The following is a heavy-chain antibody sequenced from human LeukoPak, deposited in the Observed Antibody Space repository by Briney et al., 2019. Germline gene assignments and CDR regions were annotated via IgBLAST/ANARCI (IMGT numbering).Heavy chain of an antibody. CDR3: TTYGSGRKFDY. D-gene: IGHD3-10*01. Sequence: PGGSLRLSCAASGFMFRSYGMNWVRQAPGKGLEWVGRIESKTDGGTTDYAAPVKGRFTISRDDSTDTLYLQMNSLKSEDTAVYYCTTYGSGRKFDYWGQGILVTVSS. J-gene: IGHJ4*02. CDR1: GFMFRSYG. V-gene: IGHV3-15*04. CDR2: IESKTDGGTT.